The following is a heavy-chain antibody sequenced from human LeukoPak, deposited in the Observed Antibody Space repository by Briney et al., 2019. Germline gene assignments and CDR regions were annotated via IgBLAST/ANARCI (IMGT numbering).Heavy chain of an antibody. CDR2: IKSKTDGGTT. V-gene: IGHV3-15*01. CDR3: TTAALRRRNDY. D-gene: IGHD1-14*01. CDR1: GFTFSSYA. J-gene: IGHJ4*02. Sequence: GGSLRLSCAASGFTFSSYAMSWVRQAPGKGLEWVGRIKSKTDGGTTDYAAPVKGRFTISRDDSKNTLYLQMNSLKTEDTAVYYCTTAALRRRNDYWGQGTLVTVSS.